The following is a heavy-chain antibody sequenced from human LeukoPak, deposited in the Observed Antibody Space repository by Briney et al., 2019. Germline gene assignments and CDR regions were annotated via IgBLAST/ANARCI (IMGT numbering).Heavy chain of an antibody. CDR2: ISSSSSYI. CDR1: GVTFSSYS. D-gene: IGHD3-10*01. J-gene: IGHJ4*02. V-gene: IGHV3-21*01. CDR3: ARERARRGEVSVDY. Sequence: PGGSLRLSCAASGVTFSSYSMNWVRQAPGKGLEWVSSISSSSSYIYYADSVKGRFIISRDNAKNSLYLQMNSLRAEDTAVYYCARERARRGEVSVDYWGQGTLVTVSS.